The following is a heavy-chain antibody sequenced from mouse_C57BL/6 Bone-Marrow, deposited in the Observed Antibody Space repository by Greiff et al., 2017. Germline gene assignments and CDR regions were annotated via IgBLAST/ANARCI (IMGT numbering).Heavy chain of an antibody. CDR1: GYSINSDY. CDR2: ISYSGST. D-gene: IGHD2-4*01. J-gene: IGHJ4*01. Sequence: EVKLQESGPGLAKPSQTLSLTCSVTGYSINSDYWNWIRKFPGNKLEYMGDISYSGSTYYNPSLKSRISITRDTSKNQYYLQLNSVTTEDTATYYCAREKIYYDYYYAMDYWGQGTSVTVSS. V-gene: IGHV3-8*01. CDR3: AREKIYYDYYYAMDY.